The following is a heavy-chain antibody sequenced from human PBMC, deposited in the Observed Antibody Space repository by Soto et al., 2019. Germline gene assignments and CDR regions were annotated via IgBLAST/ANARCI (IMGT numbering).Heavy chain of an antibody. J-gene: IGHJ6*02. CDR1: GGSISSYY. CDR3: ARESRDGYNYGRESYGMDV. CDR2: IYYSGST. D-gene: IGHD5-12*01. Sequence: TLSLTCTVSGGSISSYYWSWIRQPPGKGLEWIGYIYYSGSTNYNPSLKSRVTISVDTSRNQFSLKLSSVTAADTAVYYCARESRDGYNYGRESYGMDVWGQGTTVTVSS. V-gene: IGHV4-59*01.